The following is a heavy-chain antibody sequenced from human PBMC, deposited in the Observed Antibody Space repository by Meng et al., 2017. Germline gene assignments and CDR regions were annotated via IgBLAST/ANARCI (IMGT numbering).Heavy chain of an antibody. D-gene: IGHD4-17*01. CDR1: GGTVSSYA. V-gene: IGHV1-69*05. CDR2: IIPIFGTA. J-gene: IGHJ4*02. Sequence: QVQLGQVGAECTQPGSSVKVPCKASGGTVSSYAISWARQAPGQGLEWMGGIIPIFGTANYAQKFQGRVTITTDESTSTAYMELSRLRSDDTAVYYCARDDYGDYFDYWGQGTLVTVSS. CDR3: ARDDYGDYFDY.